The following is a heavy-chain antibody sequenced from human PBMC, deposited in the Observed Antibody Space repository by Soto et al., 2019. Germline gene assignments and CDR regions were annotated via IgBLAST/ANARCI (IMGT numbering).Heavy chain of an antibody. V-gene: IGHV5-51*01. Sequence: PGESLKISCKGSGYSFTSYWIGWVRQMPGKGLELMGIFYPGDSDTRYSPSFQGQVTISADKSISTAYLQWSSLKASDTAMYYCARTGVPYCSGGSCYYWFDPWGQGTLVTVSS. D-gene: IGHD2-15*01. CDR3: ARTGVPYCSGGSCYYWFDP. J-gene: IGHJ5*02. CDR1: GYSFTSYW. CDR2: FYPGDSDT.